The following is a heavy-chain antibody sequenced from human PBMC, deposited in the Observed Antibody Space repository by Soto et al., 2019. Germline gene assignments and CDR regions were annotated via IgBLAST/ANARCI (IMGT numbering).Heavy chain of an antibody. Sequence: SGPTLVNPTQTLTLTCTFSGFSLSTSGMCVSWIRQPPGKALEWLALIDWDDDKYYSTSLKTRLTISKDTSKNQVVPTMTNMDPVDTATYYCARIHFYYDSSGYIGYILDYWGQGTLVTVSS. CDR2: IDWDDDK. D-gene: IGHD3-22*01. V-gene: IGHV2-70*01. CDR1: GFSLSTSGMC. CDR3: ARIHFYYDSSGYIGYILDY. J-gene: IGHJ4*02.